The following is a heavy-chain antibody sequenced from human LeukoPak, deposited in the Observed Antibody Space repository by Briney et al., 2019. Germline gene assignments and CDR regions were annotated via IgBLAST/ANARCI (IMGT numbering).Heavy chain of an antibody. J-gene: IGHJ6*02. V-gene: IGHV1-3*01. Sequence: ASVKVSFKASGYTFTSYAMHWVRQAPGQRLEWMGWINAGNGNTKYSQKFQGRVTITRDTSASTAYMELSSLRSEDTAVYYCARGHPYCSGGSCYDYYGMDVWGQGTTVTVSS. D-gene: IGHD2-15*01. CDR1: GYTFTSYA. CDR3: ARGHPYCSGGSCYDYYGMDV. CDR2: INAGNGNT.